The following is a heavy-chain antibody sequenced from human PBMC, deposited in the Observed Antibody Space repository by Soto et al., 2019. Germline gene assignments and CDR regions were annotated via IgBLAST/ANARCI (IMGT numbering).Heavy chain of an antibody. Sequence: PSETLSLTCALSGGSISSGGYSWSWIRQPPGKGLEWIGYIYHSGSTYYNPSLKSRVTISVDRSKNQFSLKLSSVTAADTAVYYCARDVHKAPPDGSGQGDAFDIWGQGTMVTVSS. CDR3: ARDVHKAPPDGSGQGDAFDI. D-gene: IGHD3-10*01. CDR2: IYHSGST. J-gene: IGHJ3*02. V-gene: IGHV4-30-2*01. CDR1: GGSISSGGYS.